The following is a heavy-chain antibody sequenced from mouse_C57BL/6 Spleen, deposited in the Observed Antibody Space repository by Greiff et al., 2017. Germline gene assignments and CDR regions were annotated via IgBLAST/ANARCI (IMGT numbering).Heavy chain of an antibody. D-gene: IGHD1-1*01. CDR2: ISSGSSNI. CDR1: GFTFSDYG. CDR3: ARESSSWYFDV. V-gene: IGHV5-17*01. Sequence: EVQRVESGGGLVKPGGSLKLSCAASGFTFSDYGMHWVRQAPEKGLEWVAYISSGSSNIYYADTVKGRFTISRDNAKNTLFLQMTSLRSEDTAMYYCARESSSWYFDVWGTGTTVTVSS. J-gene: IGHJ1*03.